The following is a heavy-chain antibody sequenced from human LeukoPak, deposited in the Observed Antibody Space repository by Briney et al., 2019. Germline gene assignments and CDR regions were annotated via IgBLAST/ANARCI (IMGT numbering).Heavy chain of an antibody. Sequence: PSETLSLTCAVYGGSFSGYYWSWIRQPPGKGLEWIGQINHSGSTNYNPSLKSRVTISVDTSKNQFSLKLSSVTAADTAVYYCARAVNYCSSTSCSPYTFDYWGQGTLVTVSS. D-gene: IGHD2-2*01. CDR3: ARAVNYCSSTSCSPYTFDY. CDR1: GGSFSGYY. J-gene: IGHJ4*02. CDR2: INHSGST. V-gene: IGHV4-34*01.